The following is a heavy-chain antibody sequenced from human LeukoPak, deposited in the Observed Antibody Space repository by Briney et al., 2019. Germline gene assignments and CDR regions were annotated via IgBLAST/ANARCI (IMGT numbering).Heavy chain of an antibody. CDR3: ARDWDYMDV. J-gene: IGHJ6*03. D-gene: IGHD3-16*01. V-gene: IGHV4-59*01. CDR1: GGCISTYY. Sequence: SETLSLTCTVSGGCISTYYWSWIRQPPGKGLEWIEYIYYSGSTNYNPSLKSRVTISIDMSKDQFSLKLTSVTAADTAVYYCARDWDYMDVWGKGTTVTISS. CDR2: IYYSGST.